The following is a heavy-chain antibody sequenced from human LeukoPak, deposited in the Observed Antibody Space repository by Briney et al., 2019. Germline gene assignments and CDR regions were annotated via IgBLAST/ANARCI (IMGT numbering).Heavy chain of an antibody. CDR3: ARVSPYYYGSGSYYSYGMDV. CDR1: GGSISSYY. Sequence: SETLSLTCTVSGGSISSYYWSWIRQPAGKGLEWIGRMYTSGSTNYNPSLKSRVTMSVDTSKNQFSLKLSSVTAADTAVYYCARVSPYYYGSGSYYSYGMDVWGQGTTVTVSS. V-gene: IGHV4-4*07. J-gene: IGHJ6*02. CDR2: MYTSGST. D-gene: IGHD3-10*01.